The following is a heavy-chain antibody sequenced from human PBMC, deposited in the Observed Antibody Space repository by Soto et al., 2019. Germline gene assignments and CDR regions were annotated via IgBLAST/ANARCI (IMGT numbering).Heavy chain of an antibody. CDR2: IYYSGST. J-gene: IGHJ4*02. CDR1: GGSISSYY. CDR3: ARGDIAAAVGY. D-gene: IGHD6-13*01. V-gene: IGHV4-59*01. Sequence: PSETLSLTCTVSGGSISSYYWSWIRQPSGKGLEWIGYIYYSGSTNYNPSLKSRVTISVDTSKNQFSLKLSSVTAADTAVYYCARGDIAAAVGYWGQGTLVTVSS.